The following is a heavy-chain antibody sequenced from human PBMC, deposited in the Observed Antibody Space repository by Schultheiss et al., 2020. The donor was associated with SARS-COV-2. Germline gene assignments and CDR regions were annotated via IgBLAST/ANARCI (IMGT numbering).Heavy chain of an antibody. CDR2: IIPIFGTA. J-gene: IGHJ2*01. V-gene: IGHV1-69*06. Sequence: SVKVSCKASGGTFSSYAISWVRQAPGQGLEWMGGIIPIFGTANYAQKFQGRVTITADKSTSTVYMELSSLRSDDTAVYYCARTRGGQWLVPTPEAWYFDLWGRGTLVTVSS. CDR1: GGTFSSYA. D-gene: IGHD6-19*01. CDR3: ARTRGGQWLVPTPEAWYFDL.